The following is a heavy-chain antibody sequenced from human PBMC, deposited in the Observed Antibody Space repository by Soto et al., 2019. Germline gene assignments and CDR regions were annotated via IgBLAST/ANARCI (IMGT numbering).Heavy chain of an antibody. J-gene: IGHJ3*02. CDR2: IYYSGST. Sequence: SETLSLTCTVSGGSVSSGSYYWSWIRQPPGKGLEWIGYIYYSGSTNYNPSLKSRVTIPVDTSKNQFSLKLSSVTAADTAVYYCARVEVAGDAFDIWGQGTMVTVSS. V-gene: IGHV4-61*01. CDR3: ARVEVAGDAFDI. D-gene: IGHD5-12*01. CDR1: GGSVSSGSYY.